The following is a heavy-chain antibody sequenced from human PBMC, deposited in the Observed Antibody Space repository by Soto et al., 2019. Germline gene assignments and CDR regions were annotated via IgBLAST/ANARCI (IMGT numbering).Heavy chain of an antibody. V-gene: IGHV1-69*13. D-gene: IGHD4-17*01. CDR1: GGTFSSYA. J-gene: IGHJ5*02. Sequence: SVKVSCKASGGTFSSYAISWVRQAPGQGLEWMGGIIPIFGTANYAQKFQGRVTITADESTSTAYMELSSLRSEDTAVYYCARDRNYGENWFDPWGQGTLVTVSS. CDR2: IIPIFGTA. CDR3: ARDRNYGENWFDP.